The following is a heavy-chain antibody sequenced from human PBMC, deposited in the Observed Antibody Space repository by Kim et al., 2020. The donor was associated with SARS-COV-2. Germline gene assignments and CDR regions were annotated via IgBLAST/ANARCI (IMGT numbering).Heavy chain of an antibody. CDR3: AKFLTSPEDY. D-gene: IGHD4-4*01. Sequence: GGSLRLSCAASGYKFSSYGMSWVRQAPGKGVEWVSGISETGGSTFYADSVKGRFIISRDNSKNILYLQINGLRAEDTAVYYCAKFLTSPEDYWGQGTLVTVSS. CDR2: ISETGGST. J-gene: IGHJ4*02. V-gene: IGHV3-23*01. CDR1: GYKFSSYG.